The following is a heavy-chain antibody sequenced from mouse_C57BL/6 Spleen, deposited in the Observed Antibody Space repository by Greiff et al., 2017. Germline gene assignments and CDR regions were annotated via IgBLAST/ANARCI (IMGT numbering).Heavy chain of an antibody. J-gene: IGHJ2*01. CDR1: GYAFSSSW. Sequence: VQGVESGPELVKPGASVKISCKASGYAFSSSWMNWVKQRPGKGLEWIGRIYPGDGDTNYNGKFKGKATLTADKSSSTAYMQLSNLTSEDSAVYFCASEANWGSYFDYWGQGTTLTVSS. CDR2: IYPGDGDT. CDR3: ASEANWGSYFDY. D-gene: IGHD4-1*01. V-gene: IGHV1-82*01.